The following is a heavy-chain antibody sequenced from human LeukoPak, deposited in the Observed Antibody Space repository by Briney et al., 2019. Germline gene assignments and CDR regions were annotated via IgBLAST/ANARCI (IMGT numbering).Heavy chain of an antibody. J-gene: IGHJ4*02. D-gene: IGHD2-8*01. CDR2: ISSDGSRA. CDR3: ARNGLAANGYFDY. CDR1: GFTFSNYW. V-gene: IGHV3-74*01. Sequence: GGSLRLSCAASGFTFSNYWMHWVRQAPGKGLVWVSRISSDGSRATYADSVKGRFTISRDNAKKSLYLQMNSLRAEDTAVYYCARNGLAANGYFDYWGQGTLVTVSS.